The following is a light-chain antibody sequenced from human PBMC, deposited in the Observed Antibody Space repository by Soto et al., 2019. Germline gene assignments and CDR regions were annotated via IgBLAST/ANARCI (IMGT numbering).Light chain of an antibody. CDR1: QGISSA. CDR2: DAS. J-gene: IGKJ3*01. Sequence: AIQLTQSPSSLSASVGAIVTITCRAGQGISSALAWYQQKPGKAPKLLIYDASSLESGVPSRFSRSGSGTDFTLTISSLQPEYFSTYYCQQFNSYPVFGTGTKVDIK. CDR3: QQFNSYPV. V-gene: IGKV1-13*02.